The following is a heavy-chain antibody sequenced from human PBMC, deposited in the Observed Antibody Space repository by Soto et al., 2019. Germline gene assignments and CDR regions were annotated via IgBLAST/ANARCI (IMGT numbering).Heavy chain of an antibody. Sequence: VKVSCKAAGCTFTSYGISWGRQAPGQGLEWMGWISAYNGNTNYAQKLQGRVTMTTDTSTSTAYMELRSLRSDDTAVYYCARAQGGWSYGIDPWGQGTLVTVSS. D-gene: IGHD1-26*01. V-gene: IGHV1-18*04. J-gene: IGHJ5*02. CDR2: ISAYNGNT. CDR3: ARAQGGWSYGIDP. CDR1: GCTFTSYG.